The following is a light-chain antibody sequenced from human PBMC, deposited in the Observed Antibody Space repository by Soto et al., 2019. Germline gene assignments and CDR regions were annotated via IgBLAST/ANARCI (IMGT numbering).Light chain of an antibody. J-gene: IGKJ1*01. CDR2: GAS. CDR3: HQYGSAPAWT. V-gene: IGKV3-20*01. Sequence: EIVLTQSPGTLSLFPGERATLSCRASQSISSNYLAWYQQKPGQAPRLLIHGASNRATGIPDRFSGGGSGINFTLTISRLEPEDFAVYYCHQYGSAPAWTFGHGTKVEIK. CDR1: QSISSNY.